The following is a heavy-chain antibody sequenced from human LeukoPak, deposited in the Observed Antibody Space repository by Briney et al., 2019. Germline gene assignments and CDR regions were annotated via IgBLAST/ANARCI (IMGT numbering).Heavy chain of an antibody. CDR1: GITLSNYG. CDR3: AKRGDVIRVILGGFHKEAYYFDS. J-gene: IGHJ4*02. V-gene: IGHV3-23*01. Sequence: GGSLRLSCAVSGITLSNYGMSWVRQAPGKGLEWVAGISDGGGSTNYADSVKGRFTISRDNRKNTLYLQMNSLRDEDTAVYFCAKRGDVIRVILGGFHKEAYYFDSWGQGARVTVSS. CDR2: ISDGGGST. D-gene: IGHD3-22*01.